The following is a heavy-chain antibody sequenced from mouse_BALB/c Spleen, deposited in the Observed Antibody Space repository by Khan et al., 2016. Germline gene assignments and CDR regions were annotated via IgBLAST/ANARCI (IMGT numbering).Heavy chain of an antibody. Sequence: VQLQQSGAELVKPGASVKLSCTASGFNIKDTYMHWVKQRPEQGLEWIGRIDPANGNTKYDPKFQGKATITADTSSTQAYRQLSSLTSDDTAVCYCARGAYWGQGTTLTVSS. J-gene: IGHJ2*01. CDR1: GFNIKDTY. CDR2: IDPANGNT. V-gene: IGHV14-3*02. CDR3: ARGAY.